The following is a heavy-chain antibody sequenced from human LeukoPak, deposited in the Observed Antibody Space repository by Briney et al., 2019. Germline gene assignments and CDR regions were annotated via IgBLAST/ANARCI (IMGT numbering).Heavy chain of an antibody. Sequence: SETLSLTCAVYGGSFSGYYWSWIRQPPGKGLEWIGEINHSGSTNYNPSLKSRVTISVDTSKNHFSLKLSSVTAADTAVYYCARIHRGYSSSWYVPRMYNWFDPWGQGTLVTVSS. V-gene: IGHV4-34*01. J-gene: IGHJ5*02. CDR3: ARIHRGYSSSWYVPRMYNWFDP. CDR2: INHSGST. CDR1: GGSFSGYY. D-gene: IGHD6-13*01.